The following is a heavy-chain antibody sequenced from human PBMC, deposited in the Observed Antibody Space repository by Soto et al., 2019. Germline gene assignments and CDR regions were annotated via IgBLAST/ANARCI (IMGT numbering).Heavy chain of an antibody. D-gene: IGHD3-16*01. Sequence: GGSLRLSCSGSGFNFSYYYMNWIRQTPVKGLEWVSSILSLESHKYYAASVMGRFSISRDNAKKSLFLQMNNLRAEDTGIYFCATGLKDASNRPSFDSWGPGTLVTVSS. J-gene: IGHJ4*02. CDR2: ILSLESHK. V-gene: IGHV3-11*01. CDR3: ATGLKDASNRPSFDS. CDR1: GFNFSYYY.